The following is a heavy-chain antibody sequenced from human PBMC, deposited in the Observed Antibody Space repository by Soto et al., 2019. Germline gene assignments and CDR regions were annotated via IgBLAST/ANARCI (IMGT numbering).Heavy chain of an antibody. J-gene: IGHJ6*02. Sequence: EVQLVESGGGLVQPGGSLRLSCAASGFAVSNHYMNWVRQAPGKGLEWVSIIRTTGSTNYADSVKGRFTISRDNSKNTVSLEMNSLGVEDTAVYYCARNSMMDVWGQGTTVIVSS. CDR3: ARNSMMDV. V-gene: IGHV3-53*01. CDR2: IRTTGST. CDR1: GFAVSNHY.